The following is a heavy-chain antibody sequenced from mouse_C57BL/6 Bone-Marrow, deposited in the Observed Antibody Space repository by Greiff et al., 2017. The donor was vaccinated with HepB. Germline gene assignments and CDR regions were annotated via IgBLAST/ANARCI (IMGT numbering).Heavy chain of an antibody. Sequence: EVMLVESGGGLVQPGGSLKLSCAASGFTFSDYYMYWVRQTPEKRLEWVAYISNGGGSTYYPDTVKGRFTISRDNAKNTLYLQMSRLKSEDTAMYYRARHEEDGSRYVGDIDVWGTGTTVTGSS. D-gene: IGHD1-1*01. CDR3: ARHEEDGSRYVGDIDV. CDR1: GFTFSDYY. CDR2: ISNGGGST. J-gene: IGHJ1*03. V-gene: IGHV5-12*01.